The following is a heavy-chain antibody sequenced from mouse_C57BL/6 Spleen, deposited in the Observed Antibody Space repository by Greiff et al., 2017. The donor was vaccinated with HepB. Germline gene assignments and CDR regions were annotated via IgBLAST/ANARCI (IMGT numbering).Heavy chain of an antibody. CDR3: TIYVGYYVRAMDY. CDR1: GFTFSSYA. D-gene: IGHD2-3*01. CDR2: ISSGGDYI. V-gene: IGHV5-9-1*02. J-gene: IGHJ4*01. Sequence: EVKLVESGEGLVKPGGSLKLSCAASGFTFSSYAMSWVRQTPEKRLEWVAYISSGGDYIYYADTVKGRFTISRDNARNTLYLQMSSLKSEDTAMYYCTIYVGYYVRAMDYWGQGTSVTVSS.